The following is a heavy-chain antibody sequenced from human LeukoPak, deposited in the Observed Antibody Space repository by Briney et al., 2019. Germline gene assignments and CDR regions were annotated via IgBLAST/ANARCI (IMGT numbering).Heavy chain of an antibody. CDR2: ISYDGSNK. Sequence: PGGSLRLSCAASGFTFSSYGMHWVRQAPGKGLEWVAVISYDGSNKYYADSVKGRFTISRDNSKNTLCLQMNSLRAEDTAVYYCAKDSNSSCTYWGQGTLVTVSS. D-gene: IGHD6-13*01. V-gene: IGHV3-30*18. CDR1: GFTFSSYG. CDR3: AKDSNSSCTY. J-gene: IGHJ4*02.